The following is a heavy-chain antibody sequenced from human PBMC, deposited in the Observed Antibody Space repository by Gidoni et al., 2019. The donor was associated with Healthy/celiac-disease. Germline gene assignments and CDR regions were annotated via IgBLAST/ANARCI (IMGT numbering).Heavy chain of an antibody. CDR1: GFTFSSYG. J-gene: IGHJ6*02. Sequence: QVQLVESGGGVGQPGRSLRLSCAASGFTFSSYGMHWVRQAPGKGLEWVAVTWYDGSNKYYADSVKGRFTISRDNSKTTLYLQMNSLRAEDTAVYYCVGCHYYGSGSYSCPYGMDVWGQGTTVTVSS. D-gene: IGHD3-10*01. V-gene: IGHV3-33*01. CDR3: VGCHYYGSGSYSCPYGMDV. CDR2: TWYDGSNK.